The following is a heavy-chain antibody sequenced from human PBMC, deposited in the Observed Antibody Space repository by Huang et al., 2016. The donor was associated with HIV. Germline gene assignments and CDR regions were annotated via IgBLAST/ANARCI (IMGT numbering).Heavy chain of an antibody. Sequence: QVQLVQSRAEVKKPGASVKVSCKVSEYTLTELSLHWVRQPPGKGRAWMGGFDPEIGETIYAQKFQGRVTMTEDTSTETAFMELSGLRPEDSAVYYCATGFDVFFDFWGQGTLVTVSS. J-gene: IGHJ4*02. D-gene: IGHD3-9*01. CDR2: FDPEIGET. V-gene: IGHV1-24*01. CDR1: EYTLTELS. CDR3: ATGFDVFFDF.